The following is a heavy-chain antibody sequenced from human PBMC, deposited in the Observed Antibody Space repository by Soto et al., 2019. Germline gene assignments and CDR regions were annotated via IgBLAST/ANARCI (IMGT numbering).Heavy chain of an antibody. Sequence: QLQLQESGSGLVKPSQTLSLTCAVSGGSIRSGGYSWSWIRQPPGKGLEWIGYIYHSGITYYNPSLMCRVTISVDRSKNHFSLKLSSVTAAYTAVYYCAISQTTVTSYDYWGQGTLVTVSS. D-gene: IGHD4-17*01. CDR2: IYHSGIT. J-gene: IGHJ4*02. CDR1: GGSIRSGGYS. V-gene: IGHV4-30-2*01. CDR3: AISQTTVTSYDY.